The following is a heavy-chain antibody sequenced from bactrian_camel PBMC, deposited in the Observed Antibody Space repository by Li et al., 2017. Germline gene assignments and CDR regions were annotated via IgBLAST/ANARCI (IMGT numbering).Heavy chain of an antibody. CDR2: ISSDGRT. V-gene: IGHV3S55*01. D-gene: IGHD2*01. J-gene: IGHJ4*01. Sequence: HVQLVESGGGLVQPGGSLRLSCTASGFAFDSDMGWFRLAPGNECELVSTISSDGRTYYSDSVKGRFTISRDDAKNTLYLQMDSLKPEDTATYYCAADFWKKRVPSGSDSWNPPYTGQGTQVTVS. CDR1: GFAFDSD.